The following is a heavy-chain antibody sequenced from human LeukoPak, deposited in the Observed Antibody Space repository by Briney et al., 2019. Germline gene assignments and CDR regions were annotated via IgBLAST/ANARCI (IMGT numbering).Heavy chain of an antibody. CDR3: AKDEYYYDSSGYSADY. J-gene: IGHJ4*02. Sequence: GGSLRLSCAASGFTFSSYGMHRVRQAPGKGLEWVAVISYDGSNKYYADSVKGRFTISRDNSKNTLYLQMNSLRAEDTAVYYCAKDEYYYDSSGYSADYWGQGTLVTVSS. D-gene: IGHD3-22*01. CDR2: ISYDGSNK. V-gene: IGHV3-30*18. CDR1: GFTFSSYG.